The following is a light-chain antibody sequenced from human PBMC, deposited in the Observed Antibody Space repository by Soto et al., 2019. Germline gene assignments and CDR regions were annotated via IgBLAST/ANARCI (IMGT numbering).Light chain of an antibody. CDR3: QQYDKWPLT. CDR1: HSVDSN. CDR2: GAS. Sequence: EIEMTQSPATLSVSPGEGATLSCRASHSVDSNLAWYQQKPGQAPRLLIYGASTRPTGIPARFSGSGSGAGFTRTISSLQSEDFAVYYCQQYDKWPLTFGGGTKVEIK. J-gene: IGKJ4*02. V-gene: IGKV3D-15*01.